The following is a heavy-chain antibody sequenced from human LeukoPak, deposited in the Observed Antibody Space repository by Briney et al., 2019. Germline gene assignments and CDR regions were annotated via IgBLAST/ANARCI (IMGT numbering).Heavy chain of an antibody. V-gene: IGHV5-51*01. D-gene: IGHD3-22*01. J-gene: IGHJ4*02. CDR3: ARRENVYYYDSSGFKY. CDR1: GYSFTSYW. Sequence: GESLKISCKGSGYSFTSYWIGWVRQMPGKGQEWMGIIYPGDSDTRYSPSFQGQVTISADKSISTAYLQWSSLKASDTAMYYCARRENVYYYDSSGFKYWGQGTLVTVSS. CDR2: IYPGDSDT.